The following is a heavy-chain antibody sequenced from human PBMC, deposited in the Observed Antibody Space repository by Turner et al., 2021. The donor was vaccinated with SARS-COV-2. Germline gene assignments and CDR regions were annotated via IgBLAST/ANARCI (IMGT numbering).Heavy chain of an antibody. CDR2: FDPEDGET. CDR3: ATGYQRRVNWFDP. V-gene: IGHV1-24*01. J-gene: IGHJ5*02. D-gene: IGHD6-25*01. Sequence: QVQLVQSGAEVKTPGASVKVSCKISGYTLTELSMYWVRQAPGKGLEWMGGFDPEDGETIYAQNFQGRVTMTEDTSTDTAYMELSSLRSEDTAVYFCATGYQRRVNWFDPWGQGTLVTVSS. CDR1: GYTLTELS.